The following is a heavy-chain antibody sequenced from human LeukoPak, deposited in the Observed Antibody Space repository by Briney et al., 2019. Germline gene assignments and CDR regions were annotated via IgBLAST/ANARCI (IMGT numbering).Heavy chain of an antibody. CDR3: ARTQLYCSSTSCYVNWFDP. D-gene: IGHD2-2*01. CDR1: GDSISSGDYY. J-gene: IGHJ5*02. CDR2: IYYSGST. Sequence: SQTLSLTCTVSGDSISSGDYYWSWIRQPPGKGLEWIGYIYYSGSTYYNPSLKSRVTISVDTSKNQFSLKLSSVTAADTAVYYCARTQLYCSSTSCYVNWFDPWGQGTLVTVSS. V-gene: IGHV4-30-4*01.